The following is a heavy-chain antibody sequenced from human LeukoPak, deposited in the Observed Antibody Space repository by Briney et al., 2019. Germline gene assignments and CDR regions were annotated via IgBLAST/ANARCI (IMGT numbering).Heavy chain of an antibody. D-gene: IGHD3-22*01. Sequence: GASVKVSCKASGYTFTSYGISWVRQAPGQGLEWMGGFDPEDGETIYAQKFQGRVTMTEDTSTDTAYMELSSLRSEDTAVYYCATVLSIPTHYYDSSLNWFDPWGQGTLVTVSS. V-gene: IGHV1-24*01. CDR3: ATVLSIPTHYYDSSLNWFDP. CDR2: FDPEDGET. CDR1: GYTFTSYG. J-gene: IGHJ5*02.